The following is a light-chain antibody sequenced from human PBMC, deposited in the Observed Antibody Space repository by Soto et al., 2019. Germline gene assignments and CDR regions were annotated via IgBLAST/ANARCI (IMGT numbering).Light chain of an antibody. J-gene: IGKJ1*01. V-gene: IGKV1-5*03. CDR2: KAS. CDR1: HTISSL. Sequence: DIQMTQSPSTLSGSVGDRVTISCRASHTISSLLAWYQHKPRKAPNLLIYKASTLKSGVPSRFSGSGSGTVFTLTISRMEPEDFAVYRCQQYGSSPRTSGQETNVDI. CDR3: QQYGSSPRT.